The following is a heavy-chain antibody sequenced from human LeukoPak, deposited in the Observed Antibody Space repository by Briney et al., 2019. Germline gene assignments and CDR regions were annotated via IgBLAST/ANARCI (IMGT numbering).Heavy chain of an antibody. CDR1: GYTFTSYG. J-gene: IGHJ4*02. CDR2: ISAYNGNT. D-gene: IGHD3-10*01. Sequence: ASVKVSCKASGYTFTSYGISWVRQAPGQGLEWMGWISAYNGNTNYAQKLQGRVTMTTDTSTSTAYMELRSLRSEDTAVYYCAAGPTMVRGVMCFGYWGQGTLVTVSS. V-gene: IGHV1-18*01. CDR3: AAGPTMVRGVMCFGY.